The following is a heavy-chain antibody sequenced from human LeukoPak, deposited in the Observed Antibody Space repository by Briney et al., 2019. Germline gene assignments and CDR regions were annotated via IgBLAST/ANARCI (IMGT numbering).Heavy chain of an antibody. CDR3: ARDKIEGPTKLDY. D-gene: IGHD1-1*01. V-gene: IGHV3-7*01. Sequence: PGGSLRLSCAASGFTFSIYWMSWVRQAPGKGLEWGANIKKDESEKYYVDSVKGRFTISRDNAENSLYLQMNSLRAEDTDVYYCARDKIEGPTKLDYWGQGILVTVSS. J-gene: IGHJ4*02. CDR2: IKKDESEK. CDR1: GFTFSIYW.